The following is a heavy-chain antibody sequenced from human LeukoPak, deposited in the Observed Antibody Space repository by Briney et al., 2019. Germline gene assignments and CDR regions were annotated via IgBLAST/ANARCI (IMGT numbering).Heavy chain of an antibody. V-gene: IGHV1-2*06. CDR2: INPNSGGT. J-gene: IGHJ4*02. CDR1: GYTFTGYY. CDR3: AADLSNPRMGASYLDS. Sequence: ASVKVSCKASGYTFTGYYMHWVRQAPGQGLEWMGRINPNSGGTNYAQKFQGRVTMIRDTSISTAYMELSRLRSDDTAVYYCAADLSNPRMGASYLDSWGQGTLVTVSS. D-gene: IGHD3-16*01.